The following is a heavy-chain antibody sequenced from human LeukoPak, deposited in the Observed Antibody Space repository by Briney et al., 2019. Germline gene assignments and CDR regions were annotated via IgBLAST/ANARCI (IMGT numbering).Heavy chain of an antibody. CDR2: IKQDGSEK. V-gene: IGHV3-7*01. D-gene: IGHD6-19*01. CDR1: GFTFSSYW. CDR3: ARDSSGWYPHRFDY. J-gene: IGHJ4*02. Sequence: QPGGSLRLSCAASGFTFSSYWMSWVRQAPGKGLEWVANIKQDGSEKYYVDSVKGRFTISRDNAKNSLYLQMNSLRAEDTAVYYCARDSSGWYPHRFDYWGQGTLVTVSS.